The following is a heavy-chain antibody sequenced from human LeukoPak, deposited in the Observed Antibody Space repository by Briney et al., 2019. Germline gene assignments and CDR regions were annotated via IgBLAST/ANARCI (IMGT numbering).Heavy chain of an antibody. Sequence: GGSLRLSCAASGFSISSYALHWVRQAPGMGLQYVSGISNGGSIDYANSVKGRFTISRDNSKNTLYLQMGSLRPEDMAVYYCARDFSYGSGFDYWGQGILVTVSS. CDR1: GFSISSYA. J-gene: IGHJ4*02. CDR2: ISNGGSI. CDR3: ARDFSYGSGFDY. V-gene: IGHV3-64*01. D-gene: IGHD5-18*01.